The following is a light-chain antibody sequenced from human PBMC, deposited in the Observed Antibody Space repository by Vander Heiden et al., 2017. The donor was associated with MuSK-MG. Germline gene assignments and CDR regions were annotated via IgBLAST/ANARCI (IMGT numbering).Light chain of an antibody. CDR3: QSYDSCLSGWV. V-gene: IGLV1-40*01. CDR2: GNS. CDR1: SSNIGAGYD. Sequence: SVLWPPDSLSLSPRQRVTVSCTARSSNIGAGYDVHWYQQLPGTAPTLLFYGNSNRPSGVPDRFSGSKSGTSASLAITGLQAEDEADYYCQSYDSCLSGWVFGGGTKLTVL. J-gene: IGLJ3*02.